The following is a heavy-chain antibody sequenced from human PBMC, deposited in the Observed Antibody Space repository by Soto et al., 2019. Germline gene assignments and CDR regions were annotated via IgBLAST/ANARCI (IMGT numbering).Heavy chain of an antibody. CDR3: ARGALKAPATFDY. J-gene: IGHJ4*02. CDR2: IFHRGST. D-gene: IGHD6-6*01. CDR1: GGSINTNNW. V-gene: IGHV4-4*02. Sequence: QVQLQESGPGLVNPSGTLSLTCAVSGGSINTNNWWSWVRQPPGKGLEWIGEIFHRGSTNYNPSFKRRVTISLDKSNDKFSLKLISVTAADTAVYYCARGALKAPATFDYWGQGNPVTVSS.